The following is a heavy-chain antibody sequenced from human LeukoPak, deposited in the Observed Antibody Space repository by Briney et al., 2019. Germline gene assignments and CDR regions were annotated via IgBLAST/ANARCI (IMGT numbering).Heavy chain of an antibody. CDR1: GYSFINDD. CDR3: ARTYYYGSGSAS. Sequence: ASVKVSCKASGYSFINDDINWVRQATGQGLEWMGWMNPNSGNTGYAQKFQGRVTMTRNTSISTAYMELSSLRSEDTAVYYCARTYYYGSGSASWGQGTLVTVSS. V-gene: IGHV1-8*02. CDR2: MNPNSGNT. J-gene: IGHJ4*02. D-gene: IGHD3-10*01.